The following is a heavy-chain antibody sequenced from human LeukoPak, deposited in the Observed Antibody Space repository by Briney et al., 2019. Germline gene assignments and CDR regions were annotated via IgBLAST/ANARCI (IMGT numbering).Heavy chain of an antibody. V-gene: IGHV4-38-2*01. CDR3: ARKRDGGWFDP. CDR2: IYHSGNT. D-gene: IGHD5-24*01. J-gene: IGHJ5*02. Sequence: PSETLSLTCAVSRYYISSDYYWGWIRPPPGKGLEWIGNIYHSGNTHYSPSLKSRVTISVDTSKNQFSLKLRSVTAADTAVFYCARKRDGGWFDPWGQGTLVIVFS. CDR1: RYYISSDYY.